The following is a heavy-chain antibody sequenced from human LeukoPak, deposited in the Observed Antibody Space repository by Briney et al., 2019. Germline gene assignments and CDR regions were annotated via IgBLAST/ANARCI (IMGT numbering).Heavy chain of an antibody. CDR2: IRYDGRNK. CDR1: GFTFSSYG. D-gene: IGHD1-1*01. Sequence: AGGSLRLSCAASGFTFSSYGMHWVRQAPGKGLEWVAFIRYDGRNKYYADSVKGRFTISRDNSKNTLYLRMNSLRAEDTAVYYCAKSTGTTSYYYYMDVWGKGTTVTVSS. CDR3: AKSTGTTSYYYYMDV. J-gene: IGHJ6*03. V-gene: IGHV3-30*02.